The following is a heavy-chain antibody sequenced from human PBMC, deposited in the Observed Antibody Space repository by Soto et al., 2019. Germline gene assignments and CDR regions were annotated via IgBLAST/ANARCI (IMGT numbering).Heavy chain of an antibody. D-gene: IGHD5-18*01. Sequence: SETLSLTCDVYGGSFSGYIWTWIRQTPGKGLQWIGQINHSGSANYNPSLKSRVTISVHTSNSQFSLELSSVTAADTAVYYCARDSGSMWKQLCGHHENYGLGVWGQGSWVTVSS. J-gene: IGHJ6*02. CDR3: ARDSGSMWKQLCGHHENYGLGV. CDR2: INHSGSA. V-gene: IGHV4-34*01. CDR1: GGSFSGYI.